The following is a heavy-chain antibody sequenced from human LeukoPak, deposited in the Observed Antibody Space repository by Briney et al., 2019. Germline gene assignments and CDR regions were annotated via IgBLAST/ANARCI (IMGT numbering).Heavy chain of an antibody. D-gene: IGHD3-9*01. V-gene: IGHV3-11*04. CDR3: AKALGYFDWLPNPWYYYGMDA. CDR2: ISGSGSVT. CDR1: GFTFGDYY. J-gene: IGHJ6*02. Sequence: GGSLRLSCAASGFTFGDYYMTWIRQAPGKGLEWISCISGSGSVTHYADSVKGRFTISRDNAKNSLFLQINSLRAEDTAVYYCAKALGYFDWLPNPWYYYGMDAWGQGTTVTVSS.